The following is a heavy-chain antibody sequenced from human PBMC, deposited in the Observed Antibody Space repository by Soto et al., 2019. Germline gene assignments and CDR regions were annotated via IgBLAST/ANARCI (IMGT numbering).Heavy chain of an antibody. CDR1: GFSLNTVGMC. Sequence: GPTLVNPTQTLTLTCTFSGFSLNTVGMCVSWIRRPPGKALEWLALIDWGDDKYYSASLKTRLTISKDTSKNQVVLTMTNMDPVDTGTYYCARVLTAGAYFYYPMDVWGQGTTVTVSS. V-gene: IGHV2-70*01. J-gene: IGHJ6*02. D-gene: IGHD6-13*01. CDR3: ARVLTAGAYFYYPMDV. CDR2: IDWGDDK.